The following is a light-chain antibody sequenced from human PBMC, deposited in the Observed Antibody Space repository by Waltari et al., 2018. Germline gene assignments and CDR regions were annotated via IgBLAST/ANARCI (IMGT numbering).Light chain of an antibody. CDR1: QSVNSY. CDR2: DAS. Sequence: EIVLTQSPATLSLSPGERVTLSCRASQSVNSYLAWYQQKPGQAPRLLMSDASNRATGIPARFSGSGSGTDFTLIISSLEPEDFAVYYCQHRSSWPPTFGGGTKVEIK. CDR3: QHRSSWPPT. J-gene: IGKJ4*01. V-gene: IGKV3-11*01.